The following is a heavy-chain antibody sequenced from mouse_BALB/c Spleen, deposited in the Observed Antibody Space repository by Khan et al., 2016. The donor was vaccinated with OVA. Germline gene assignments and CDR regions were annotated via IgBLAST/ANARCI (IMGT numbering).Heavy chain of an antibody. Sequence: EVQLQESEPGLVKPSQSLSLTCTVTGYSITSGYAWNWIRKFPGNKLEWMGYISYSGGTSYNPSLKRRISITRDKSKNQFFLQLNSVTTEDTATYFLARGYYYGYYFDYWGQGTPLTVSS. V-gene: IGHV3-2*02. CDR2: ISYSGGT. CDR1: GYSITSGYA. CDR3: ARGYYYGYYFDY. J-gene: IGHJ2*01. D-gene: IGHD1-1*01.